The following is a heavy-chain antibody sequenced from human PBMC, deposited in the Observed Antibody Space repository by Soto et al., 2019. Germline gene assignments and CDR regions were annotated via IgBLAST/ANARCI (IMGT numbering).Heavy chain of an antibody. Sequence: ASVKVSCKASGYTFTGYYMHWVRQAPGQGLEWMGWINPNSGGTNYAQKFQGWVTMTRDTSISTAYMELSRLRSDDTAVYYCARASLTGYYYPIFDYWGQGTLVTVSS. D-gene: IGHD3-9*01. CDR3: ARASLTGYYYPIFDY. CDR1: GYTFTGYY. V-gene: IGHV1-2*04. J-gene: IGHJ4*02. CDR2: INPNSGGT.